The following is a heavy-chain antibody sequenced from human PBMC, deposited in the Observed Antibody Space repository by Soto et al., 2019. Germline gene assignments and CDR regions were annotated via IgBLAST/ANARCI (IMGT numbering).Heavy chain of an antibody. D-gene: IGHD3-22*01. J-gene: IGHJ4*02. Sequence: ASVKVSCKASGGTFSSNTINWVRQAPGQGLEWMGWISPYNGKTNYAQNLQGRVSMTTDTSTTTAYMELRSLRSDDTAVYYCARPYDSSQSLRFDYWGQGTLVTVSS. CDR3: ARPYDSSQSLRFDY. CDR1: GGTFSSNT. V-gene: IGHV1-18*01. CDR2: ISPYNGKT.